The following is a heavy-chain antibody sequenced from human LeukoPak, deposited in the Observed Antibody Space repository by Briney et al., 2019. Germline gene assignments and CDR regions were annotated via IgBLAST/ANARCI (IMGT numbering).Heavy chain of an antibody. D-gene: IGHD4-17*01. J-gene: IGHJ4*02. CDR2: ISSSSSYI. Sequence: GGSLRLSCAASGFTVSSTYKNWVRQAPGKGLEWVSSISSSSSYIYHADSVKGRFTISRDNAKNSLYLQMNSLRAEDTAVYYCARGPTTVTPGPIDYWGQGTLVTVSS. V-gene: IGHV3-21*01. CDR1: GFTVSSTY. CDR3: ARGPTTVTPGPIDY.